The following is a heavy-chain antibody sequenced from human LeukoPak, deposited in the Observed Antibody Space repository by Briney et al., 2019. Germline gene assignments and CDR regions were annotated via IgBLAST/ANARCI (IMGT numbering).Heavy chain of an antibody. D-gene: IGHD6-19*01. V-gene: IGHV3-11*04. CDR1: GFTFSDYY. CDR3: ARGLIGWYSPSGY. J-gene: IGHJ4*02. CDR2: ISSSGSTI. Sequence: GGSLRLSCAASGFTFSDYYIIWLRQAPGKGLEWVSYISSSGSTIYYADSVKGRFTISRDNAKNSLYLQMNSLRVEDTAVYYWARGLIGWYSPSGYWGQGTLVTVSS.